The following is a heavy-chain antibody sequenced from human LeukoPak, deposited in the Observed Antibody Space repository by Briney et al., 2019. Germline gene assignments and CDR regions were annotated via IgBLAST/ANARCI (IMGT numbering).Heavy chain of an antibody. Sequence: GGSLRLSCAASGFTFSSFSMNWVRQAPGKGLEWVSYISSGSSTIYYADSVKGRFTISRDNAKNSLYLQVNSLRDEDTAVYYCARDNYGMDVWGQGTTVTVSS. CDR2: ISSGSSTI. CDR3: ARDNYGMDV. V-gene: IGHV3-48*02. CDR1: GFTFSSFS. J-gene: IGHJ6*02.